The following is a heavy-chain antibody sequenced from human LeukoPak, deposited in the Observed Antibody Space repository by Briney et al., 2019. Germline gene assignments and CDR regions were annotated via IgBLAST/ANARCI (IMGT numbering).Heavy chain of an antibody. CDR3: ARLVCGGGSCPAEFDY. CDR2: IYYSGST. Sequence: PSETLSLTCIVSGGSVSSGGHYWGWIRQPPGKGLEWIGGIYYSGSTYYNPSLNNRVTIFIDMSKNQFSLRLNSVTATDTAVYYCARLVCGGGSCPAEFDYWGQGTLVTVSS. CDR1: GGSVSSGGHY. V-gene: IGHV4-39*01. D-gene: IGHD2-15*01. J-gene: IGHJ4*02.